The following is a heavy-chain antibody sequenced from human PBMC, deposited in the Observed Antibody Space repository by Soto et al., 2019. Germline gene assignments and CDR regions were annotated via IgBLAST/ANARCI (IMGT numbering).Heavy chain of an antibody. CDR2: INHDGGKK. V-gene: IGHV3-7*01. D-gene: IGHD6-13*01. CDR3: ARAIAAPGSL. J-gene: IGHJ4*02. CDR1: GFTFSTYW. Sequence: EVQLVESGGGLVQPGWSLRLTCAGSGFTFSTYWLHWVRQAPGKGLVWVANINHDGGKKYYLDSVRGRFTISRDNAKNSLYLPMNNLGAEDTAVYYCARAIAAPGSLWGQGTLVTVSS.